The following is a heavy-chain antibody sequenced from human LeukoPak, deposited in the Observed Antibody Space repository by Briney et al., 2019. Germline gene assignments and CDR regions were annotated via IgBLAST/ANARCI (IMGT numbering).Heavy chain of an antibody. CDR2: ISSSSTDI. J-gene: IGHJ6*03. V-gene: IGHV3-21*01. D-gene: IGHD4-11*01. CDR3: TRVEETATTAAIIRKYSYYYYYMDV. CDR1: GFTFSTYS. Sequence: KAGGSLRLSCAASGFTFSTYSMNWVRQAPGKGLEWVSSISSSSTDIYYGDSVKGRFAISRDNAKNSLYLQMSSLRAEDTAVYYCTRVEETATTAAIIRKYSYYYYYMDVWGKGNTVTVSS.